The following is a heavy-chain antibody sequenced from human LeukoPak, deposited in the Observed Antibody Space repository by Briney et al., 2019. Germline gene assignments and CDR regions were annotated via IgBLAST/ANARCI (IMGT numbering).Heavy chain of an antibody. CDR2: INHSGST. D-gene: IGHD5-18*01. J-gene: IGHJ4*02. Sequence: SETLSLTCAVYGGSFSGYYWSWIRQPPGKGLEWIGEINHSGSTNYNPSLKSRVTISVDTSKNQFSLTLSSVTAADTAVYYCADSTALGTPFDYWGQGTLVTVSS. CDR1: GGSFSGYY. CDR3: ADSTALGTPFDY. V-gene: IGHV4-34*01.